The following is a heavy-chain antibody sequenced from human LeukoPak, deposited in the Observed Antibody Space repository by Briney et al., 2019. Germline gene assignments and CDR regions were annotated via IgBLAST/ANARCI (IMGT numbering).Heavy chain of an antibody. D-gene: IGHD6-19*01. V-gene: IGHV3-74*01. Sequence: GGSLRLSCAASGLTFSSHWMHWVRQAPGKGLVWVSRITNDGSSTTYADSVKGRFTISRDNAKNMLYLQVNSLRAEDTAVYYCARDPGIAVAGTDYYYGMDVWGQGTTVTVSS. CDR2: ITNDGSST. CDR3: ARDPGIAVAGTDYYYGMDV. J-gene: IGHJ6*02. CDR1: GLTFSSHW.